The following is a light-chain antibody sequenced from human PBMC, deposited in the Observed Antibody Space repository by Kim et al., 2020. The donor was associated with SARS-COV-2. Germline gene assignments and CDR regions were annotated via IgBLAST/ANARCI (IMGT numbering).Light chain of an antibody. CDR2: GAS. V-gene: IGKV3-15*01. Sequence: EVELTQSPATLSVSPGERVSISCRASQDVSTKLIWYQQKRGQAPRLLIFGASTRATGIPARFSGSGSGTEFTLTISSLQSEDFVVYYCQQHNNWPYTFGQGTKLEI. J-gene: IGKJ2*01. CDR3: QQHNNWPYT. CDR1: QDVSTK.